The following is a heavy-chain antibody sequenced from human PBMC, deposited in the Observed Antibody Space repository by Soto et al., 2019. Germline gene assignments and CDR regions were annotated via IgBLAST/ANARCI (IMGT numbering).Heavy chain of an antibody. J-gene: IGHJ6*02. CDR3: ARDSTVSSTPYYYYYYGMDV. CDR1: GGTFSSYA. Sequence: SVKVSCKASGGTFSSYAISWVRQAPGQGLEWMGGIIPIFGTANYAQKFQGRVTITADESTSTAYMELSSLRSEDTAVYYCARDSTVSSTPYYYYYYGMDVWGQGTTVTVSS. V-gene: IGHV1-69*13. CDR2: IIPIFGTA. D-gene: IGHD4-17*01.